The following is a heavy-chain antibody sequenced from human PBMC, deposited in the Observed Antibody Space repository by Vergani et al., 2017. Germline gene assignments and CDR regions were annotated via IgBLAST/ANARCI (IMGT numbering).Heavy chain of an antibody. CDR2: INSDGSST. CDR1: GFTFSSNW. J-gene: IGHJ5*02. D-gene: IGHD3-16*01. Sequence: EVQLVESGGGLVQPGESLRLSCAGSGFTFSSNWMHWVRQVPGKGLEWVSRINSDGSSTSYTASVKGRFTISRDNAKNTLYLQMNSLRAEDTAVYYCGRELGIPWGQGTLVTVSS. CDR3: GRELGIP. V-gene: IGHV3-74*01.